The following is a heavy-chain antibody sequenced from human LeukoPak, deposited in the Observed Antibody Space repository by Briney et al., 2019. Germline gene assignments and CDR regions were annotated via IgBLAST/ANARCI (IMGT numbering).Heavy chain of an antibody. V-gene: IGHV3-48*03. CDR3: ARSGGYYDY. D-gene: IGHD4-23*01. Sequence: GGSLRLSCAASGFTFSSYEMNWVRQAPGKGLEWISYISTSGSTIYYADFVKGRFTVSRDNAKNSLYLQMNSLRAEDTAVYYCARSGGYYDYWGQGTLVSVSS. CDR2: ISTSGSTI. J-gene: IGHJ4*02. CDR1: GFTFSSYE.